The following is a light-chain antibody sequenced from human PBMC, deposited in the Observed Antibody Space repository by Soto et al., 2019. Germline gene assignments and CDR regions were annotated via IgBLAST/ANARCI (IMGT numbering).Light chain of an antibody. J-gene: IGKJ4*01. CDR2: GAS. Sequence: EIVMTQSPATLSLSPGERATLSCRARQSMSSSLAWYQQKHGQAPRLLLYGASTRAAGVPARFSGSGSGTEFTLSISSLQPEDFAVYYCQQYTRWPLTFGGGTKVAIK. CDR3: QQYTRWPLT. CDR1: QSMSSS. V-gene: IGKV3-15*01.